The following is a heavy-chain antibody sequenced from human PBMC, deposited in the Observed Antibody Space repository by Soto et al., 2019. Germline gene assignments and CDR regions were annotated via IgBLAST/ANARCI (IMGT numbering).Heavy chain of an antibody. CDR2: IYYSGST. CDR3: ARQRCSSTSCYVSVKTRSASPPPALVTPYYFDY. D-gene: IGHD2-2*01. Sequence: NPSETLSLTCTVSGGSISSSSYYWGWIRQPPGKGLEWIGSIYYSGSTYYNPSLKSRVTISVDTSKNQFSLKLSSVTAADTAVYYCARQRCSSTSCYVSVKTRSASPPPALVTPYYFDYWGQGNLVTVSS. J-gene: IGHJ4*02. V-gene: IGHV4-39*01. CDR1: GGSISSSSYY.